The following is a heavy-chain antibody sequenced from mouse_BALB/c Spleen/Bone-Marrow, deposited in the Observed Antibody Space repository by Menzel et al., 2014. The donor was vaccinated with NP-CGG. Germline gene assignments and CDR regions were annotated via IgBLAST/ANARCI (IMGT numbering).Heavy chain of an antibody. CDR3: ARREEEYGNLFAY. Sequence: QVQLQQSGSELVKPGASVKLSCKASGYTFTDYIIHWVKQRSGQGLEWIGWFYPGSGSIKSNEKFKDRATLTADKSSSTVYMELGRLTSEDSAVYFCARREEEYGNLFAYWGQGTLVTVSA. V-gene: IGHV1-62-2*01. CDR1: GYTFTDYI. CDR2: FYPGSGSI. D-gene: IGHD2-10*02. J-gene: IGHJ3*01.